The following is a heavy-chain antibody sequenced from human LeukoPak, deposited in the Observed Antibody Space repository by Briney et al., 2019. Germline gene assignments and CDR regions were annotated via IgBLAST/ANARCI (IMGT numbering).Heavy chain of an antibody. CDR2: IFYSGST. Sequence: SETLSLTCTVSGGSISSYYWGWIRQPPGKGLEWIGSIFYSGSTYYNPSLKSRVTVSLDTSKNQFSLKLSSVTAADTAVYYCASYIWGNYRFDYWGQGTLVTVSS. D-gene: IGHD3-16*02. CDR1: GGSISSYY. V-gene: IGHV4-39*07. J-gene: IGHJ4*02. CDR3: ASYIWGNYRFDY.